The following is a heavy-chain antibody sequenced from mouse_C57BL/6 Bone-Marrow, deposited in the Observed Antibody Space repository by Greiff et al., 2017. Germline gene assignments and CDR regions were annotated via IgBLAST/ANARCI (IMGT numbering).Heavy chain of an antibody. CDR2: INSDGGST. CDR3: GGLDDDDVGVWFAY. D-gene: IGHD2-4*01. Sequence: EVLLVESGGGLVQPGESLKLSCESSEYDFPSHDMSWVRKTPEKRLELVAAINSDGGSTYYPDTMESRFSISRDNTKKTLYLQMSSLTSEDTALYYCGGLDDDDVGVWFAYWGQGTLVTGSA. J-gene: IGHJ3*01. CDR1: EYDFPSHD. V-gene: IGHV5-2*01.